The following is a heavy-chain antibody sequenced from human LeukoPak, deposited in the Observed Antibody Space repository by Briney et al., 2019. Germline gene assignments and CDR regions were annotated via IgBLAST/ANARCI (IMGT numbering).Heavy chain of an antibody. D-gene: IGHD4-11*01. CDR3: ASTVTTRYYYYYYMDV. CDR1: GYTFTGYY. V-gene: IGHV1-69*06. J-gene: IGHJ6*03. Sequence: ASVKVSCKASGYTFTGYYMHWVRQAPGQGLEWMGGIIPIFGTANYAQKFQGRVTITADKSTSTAYMELSSLRSEDTAVYYCASTVTTRYYYYYYMDVWGKGTTVTVSS. CDR2: IIPIFGTA.